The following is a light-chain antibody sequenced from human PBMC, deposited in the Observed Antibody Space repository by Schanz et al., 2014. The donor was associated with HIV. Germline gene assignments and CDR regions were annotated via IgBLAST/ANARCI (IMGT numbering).Light chain of an antibody. CDR3: SSYEGIHNWV. Sequence: QSALTQPPSASGSPGQSVTISCTGTSSDVGGYNYVSWYQQHPGKAPKLMIYEVNKRPSGVPDRFSGSKSGNTASLTISGLQAEDEADYYCSSYEGIHNWVLGGGTKLTVL. CDR2: EVN. J-gene: IGLJ2*01. CDR1: SSDVGGYNY. V-gene: IGLV2-8*01.